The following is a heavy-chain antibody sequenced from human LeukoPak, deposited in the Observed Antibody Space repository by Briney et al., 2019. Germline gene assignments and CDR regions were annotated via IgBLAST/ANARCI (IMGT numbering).Heavy chain of an antibody. J-gene: IGHJ5*02. CDR3: ARVSGWYWFDQ. Sequence: PGGSLRLSCEGSGYTFSSYAMRWVRQAPGKGLEYVAAISSDGRITYFANFVKGRFTISRDNSKNTLYLQMGSLRTEDMAVYYCARVSGWYWFDQWGQGTLVTVSS. V-gene: IGHV3-64*01. CDR1: GYTFSSYA. CDR2: ISSDGRIT. D-gene: IGHD6-19*01.